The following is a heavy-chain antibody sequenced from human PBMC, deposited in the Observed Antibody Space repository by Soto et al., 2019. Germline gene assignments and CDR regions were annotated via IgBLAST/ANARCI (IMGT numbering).Heavy chain of an antibody. J-gene: IGHJ5*02. V-gene: IGHV3-21*01. Sequence: GGSLKLSCAASGFTVRSLTMNWVRQAPGKGLEWVSTISSNSAYIYYTDALRGRFTISRDNAKNSLYLQMNSLRAEDTAVYYCTRDASRDSSARGWFDPWDPGTLVTVSS. D-gene: IGHD6-13*01. CDR2: ISSNSAYI. CDR1: GFTVRSLT. CDR3: TRDASRDSSARGWFDP.